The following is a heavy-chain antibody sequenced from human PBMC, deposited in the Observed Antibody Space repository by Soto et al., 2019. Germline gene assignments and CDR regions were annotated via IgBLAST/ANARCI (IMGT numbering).Heavy chain of an antibody. CDR1: GGSISSGGYY. J-gene: IGHJ2*01. D-gene: IGHD1-20*01. Sequence: PSETLSLTCTVSGGSISSGGYYWSWIRQHPGKGLEWIGYIYYSGSTNYNPSLKSRVTISVDTSKNQFSLKLSSVTAADTAVYYCARGGYNWNSYTYWYFDLWGRGTLVTVSS. CDR3: ARGGYNWNSYTYWYFDL. V-gene: IGHV4-61*08. CDR2: IYYSGST.